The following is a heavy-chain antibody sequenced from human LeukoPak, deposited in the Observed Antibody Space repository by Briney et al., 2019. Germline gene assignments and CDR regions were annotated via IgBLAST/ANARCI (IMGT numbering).Heavy chain of an antibody. Sequence: SETLSLTCTVSGGSISSGGYYWSWIRQHPGKGLEWIGYIYYSGSTYYNPSLRSRVTISVDTSKNQFSLKLRSVTAADTAVYYCAREVDDSSGYYRYYFDYWGQGTLVTVSS. CDR3: AREVDDSSGYYRYYFDY. CDR2: IYYSGST. D-gene: IGHD3-22*01. V-gene: IGHV4-31*03. J-gene: IGHJ4*02. CDR1: GGSISSGGYY.